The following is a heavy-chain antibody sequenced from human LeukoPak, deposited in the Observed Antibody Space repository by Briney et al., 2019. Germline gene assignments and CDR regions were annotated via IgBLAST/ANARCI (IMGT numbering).Heavy chain of an antibody. CDR3: ARGGLRGYSGYDQIDY. D-gene: IGHD5-12*01. Sequence: ASVTVSCKASGGTFSSYAISWVRQAPGQGPEWMGGIIPIFGTANYAQKFQGRVTITADESTSTAYMELSSLRSEDTAVYYCARGGLRGYSGYDQIDYWGQGTLVTVSS. V-gene: IGHV1-69*13. CDR2: IIPIFGTA. CDR1: GGTFSSYA. J-gene: IGHJ4*02.